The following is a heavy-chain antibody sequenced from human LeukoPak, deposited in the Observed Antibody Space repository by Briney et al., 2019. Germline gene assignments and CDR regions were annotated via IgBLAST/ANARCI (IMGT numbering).Heavy chain of an antibody. J-gene: IGHJ5*02. D-gene: IGHD3-3*01. V-gene: IGHV3-23*01. Sequence: SGGSLRLSCAASGFTFSSYAMMWVRQAPGKGLDWVSTISVSGGSPNYADSVKGRFTISRDDSKNTLFLQMNSLRAKDTALYYCAKGLREYDFWSGYATWGQGTLVTVSS. CDR2: ISVSGGSP. CDR3: AKGLREYDFWSGYAT. CDR1: GFTFSSYA.